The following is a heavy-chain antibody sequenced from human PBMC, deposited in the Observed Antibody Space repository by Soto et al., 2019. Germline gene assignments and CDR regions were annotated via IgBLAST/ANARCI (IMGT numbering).Heavy chain of an antibody. J-gene: IGHJ6*02. V-gene: IGHV3-33*01. CDR3: ARMGVYYYYGLDV. D-gene: IGHD3-16*01. Sequence: QVQLVESGGGVVQPGRSLRLSCAASGFTFSSYGMHWVRQAPGKGLEWVAVIWYDGSNKYYADSVQGRFTISRDKSKNTLYLQMNSLRAEDTAVYYCARMGVYYYYGLDVWGQGTTVTVSS. CDR2: IWYDGSNK. CDR1: GFTFSSYG.